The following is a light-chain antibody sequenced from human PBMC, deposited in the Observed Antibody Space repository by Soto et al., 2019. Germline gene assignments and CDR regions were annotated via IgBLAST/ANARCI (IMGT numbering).Light chain of an antibody. CDR1: QSVSSSY. Sequence: EFVLTQSPGTLSLSPGERATLSCRASQSVSSSYLAWYQQKPGQAPRPLIYRASSRATGIPDRFSGSGSGTDFTLTISRLEPEDFAVYYCQQYCSSPFTFGPGTKVDIK. J-gene: IGKJ3*01. CDR2: RAS. CDR3: QQYCSSPFT. V-gene: IGKV3-20*01.